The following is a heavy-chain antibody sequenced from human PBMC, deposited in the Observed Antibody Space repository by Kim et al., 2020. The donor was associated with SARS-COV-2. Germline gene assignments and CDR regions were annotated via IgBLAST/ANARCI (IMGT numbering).Heavy chain of an antibody. CDR2: ISGDGGST. Sequence: GGSLRLSCAASGFTFDDYAMHWVRQAPGKGLEWVSLISGDGGSTYYADSVKGRFTISRDNSKNPLYLQMNSLRTEDTALYYCARDMGRLRNRRITIFGVVIFQGTGGQGTLVTVSS. CDR1: GFTFDDYA. D-gene: IGHD3-3*01. J-gene: IGHJ1*01. CDR3: ARDMGRLRNRRITIFGVVIFQGT. V-gene: IGHV3-43*02.